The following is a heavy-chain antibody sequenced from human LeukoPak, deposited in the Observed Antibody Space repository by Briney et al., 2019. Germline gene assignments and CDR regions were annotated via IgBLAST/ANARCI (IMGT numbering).Heavy chain of an antibody. D-gene: IGHD2-2*01. CDR3: ARGVYCSSTSCYPEYFQH. J-gene: IGHJ1*01. CDR1: GYTFTSYD. Sequence: SVKVSCKASGYTFTSYDINWVRQATGQGLEWMGWMNPNSGNTGYAQKFQGRVTITRNTSISTAYMELSSLRSEDTAVYYCARGVYCSSTSCYPEYFQHWGQGTLVTVSS. CDR2: MNPNSGNT. V-gene: IGHV1-8*03.